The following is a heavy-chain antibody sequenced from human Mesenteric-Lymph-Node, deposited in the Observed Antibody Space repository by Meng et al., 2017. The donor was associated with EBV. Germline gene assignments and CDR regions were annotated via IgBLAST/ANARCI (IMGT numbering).Heavy chain of an antibody. CDR1: GYTFTTYH. CDR3: AREAQGDYVFDH. CDR2: VNPDTGST. V-gene: IGHV1-8*01. Sequence: QVQLVQSGAELKKPGASVKVSCKPSGYTFTTYHINWVRQAPGQGPEWMGWVNPDTGSTGFAQSFQGRVTMTRFTSTRTVYMELSNLSSEDTAVYYCAREAQGDYVFDHWGQGTLVTVSS. D-gene: IGHD3-10*02. J-gene: IGHJ4*02.